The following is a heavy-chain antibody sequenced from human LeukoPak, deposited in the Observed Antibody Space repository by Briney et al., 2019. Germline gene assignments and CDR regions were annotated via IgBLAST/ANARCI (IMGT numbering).Heavy chain of an antibody. CDR1: GGSFSGYY. CDR3: ARGSGGSQNSDAFDI. V-gene: IGHV4-34*01. CDR2: INHNGST. D-gene: IGHD1-26*01. J-gene: IGHJ3*02. Sequence: SETLSLTCAVYGGSFSGYYWSWIRQPPGKGLEWIGEINHNGSTNYNPSLKSRVTISVDTSKNQFSLKLSSVTAADTAVYYCARGSGGSQNSDAFDIWGQGTMVTVSS.